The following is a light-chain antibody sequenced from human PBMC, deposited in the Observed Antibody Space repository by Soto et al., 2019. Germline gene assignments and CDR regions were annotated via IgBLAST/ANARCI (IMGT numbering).Light chain of an antibody. CDR2: GAS. Sequence: EIVLTQSPGTLSLSPGERATLSCRSSQSVSSSYLAWYQQKPGQGPRLLIYGASNRATGIPDRFSGSGSGTDFTLTISRLEPEDFAVYYCQQYGSSRTFGQGTKVDSK. V-gene: IGKV3-20*01. CDR1: QSVSSSY. CDR3: QQYGSSRT. J-gene: IGKJ1*01.